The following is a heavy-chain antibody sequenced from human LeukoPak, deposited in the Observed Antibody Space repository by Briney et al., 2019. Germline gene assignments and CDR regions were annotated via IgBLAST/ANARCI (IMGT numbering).Heavy chain of an antibody. D-gene: IGHD3-3*01. V-gene: IGHV1-18*01. Sequence: GPSVKVFCKASGYTFSSYGFTWVRQAPGQGLEWMGWISDYNGNTKYAQKLQGRVTMTTDTSTSTAYMELRSLRSDDTAMYYCARSPPYNDFWSGKGLLDYWGQGTLVPVSS. J-gene: IGHJ4*02. CDR3: ARSPPYNDFWSGKGLLDY. CDR1: GYTFSSYG. CDR2: ISDYNGNT.